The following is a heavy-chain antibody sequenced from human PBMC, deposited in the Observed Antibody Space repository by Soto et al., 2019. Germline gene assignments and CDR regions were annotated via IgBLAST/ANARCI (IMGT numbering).Heavy chain of an antibody. J-gene: IGHJ4*02. V-gene: IGHV3-23*01. CDR3: ARRSSGWYSDY. D-gene: IGHD6-19*01. CDR2: ISGSGDST. CDR1: GFTFSSYA. Sequence: EVQLLESGGGLVQPGGSLRLSCAASGFTFSSYAMNWVRQAPGKGLEWVSVISGSGDSTYYADSVKGRFTISRDNSKNTLYLQMNSLRAEDTAVYYCARRSSGWYSDYWGQGTLVTVCS.